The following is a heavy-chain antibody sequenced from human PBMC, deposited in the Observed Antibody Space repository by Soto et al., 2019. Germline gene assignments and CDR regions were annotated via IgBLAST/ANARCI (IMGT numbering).Heavy chain of an antibody. D-gene: IGHD2-15*01. CDR3: ITKIDEYCSGGSCYSHFDY. J-gene: IGHJ4*02. Sequence: GGSLRLSCAASGFTFSGSAMHWVRQASGKGLEWVGRIRSKANSYATAYAASVKGRFTISRDDSKNTAYLQMNSLKTEDTAVYYCITKIDEYCSGGSCYSHFDYWGQGTLVTVSS. CDR2: IRSKANSYAT. V-gene: IGHV3-73*01. CDR1: GFTFSGSA.